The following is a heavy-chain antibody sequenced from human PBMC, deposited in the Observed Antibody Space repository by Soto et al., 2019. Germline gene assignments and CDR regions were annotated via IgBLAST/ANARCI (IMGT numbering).Heavy chain of an antibody. J-gene: IGHJ4*02. CDR2: IYWDDDK. D-gene: IGHD4-17*01. CDR1: GFSLSTRGVG. CDR3: AHYFYGVTDY. V-gene: IGHV2-5*02. Sequence: QITLKESGPPLVKPTQTLTLTCTFSGFSLSTRGVGVGWIRQPPGKALELLALIYWDDDKRYSPSLKSRLTITKDSSKNLVVLTMTNMDPVDTATDYCAHYFYGVTDYWGQGTLVTGSS.